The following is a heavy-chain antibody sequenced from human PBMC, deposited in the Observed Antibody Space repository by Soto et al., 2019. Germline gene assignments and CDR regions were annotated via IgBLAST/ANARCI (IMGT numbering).Heavy chain of an antibody. D-gene: IGHD3-3*01. CDR1: GYTFTSYA. CDR2: INAYNGNT. V-gene: IGHV1-18*01. Sequence: ASVKVSCKASGYTFTSYAMHWVRQAPGQRLEWMGWINAYNGNTNYAQKLQGRVTMTTDTSTSTAYMELRSLRSDDTAVYYCARDLDDFWSGSLYWGQGTLVTVSS. J-gene: IGHJ4*02. CDR3: ARDLDDFWSGSLY.